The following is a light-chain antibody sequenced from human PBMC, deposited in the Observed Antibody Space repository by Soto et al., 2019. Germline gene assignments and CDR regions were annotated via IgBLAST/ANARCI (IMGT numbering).Light chain of an antibody. V-gene: IGKV3-11*01. Sequence: EIVLTQSPATLSLSPGERATLSCRASQSVSSYLAWYQQTPGQAPRLLIYDASNRATGIPARFNGSGSGTDFTLTIISLEPEDFAVYYCQQRSNWPITFGPGTTVDIK. CDR1: QSVSSY. CDR3: QQRSNWPIT. J-gene: IGKJ3*01. CDR2: DAS.